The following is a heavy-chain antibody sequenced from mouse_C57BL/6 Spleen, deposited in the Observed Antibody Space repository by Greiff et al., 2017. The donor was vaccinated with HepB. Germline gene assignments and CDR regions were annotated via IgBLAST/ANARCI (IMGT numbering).Heavy chain of an antibody. J-gene: IGHJ4*01. CDR2: INPNNGGT. V-gene: IGHV1-26*01. D-gene: IGHD4-1*01. Sequence: EVQLQQSGPELVKPGASVKISCKASGYTFTDYYMNWVKQSDGKSLEWIGDINPNNGGTSYNQKFKGKATLTVDKSSSTAYMELRSLTSEDSAVYYCARGNRDPYYAMDYWGQGTSVTVSS. CDR3: ARGNRDPYYAMDY. CDR1: GYTFTDYY.